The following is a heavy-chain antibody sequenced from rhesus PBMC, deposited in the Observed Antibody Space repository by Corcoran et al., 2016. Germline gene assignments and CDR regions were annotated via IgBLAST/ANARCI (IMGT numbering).Heavy chain of an antibody. J-gene: IGHJ4*01. CDR3: GRAGIGDGQKGDR. CDR2: IFGKNERT. CDR1: GGSIRDSCH. D-gene: IGHD6-13*01. Sequence: QVQLQESGPGLVKPSETLSLTCAVSGGSIRDSCHWTWIRQPPAMGLEWIGHIFGKNERTDYDTLREGSVIISKDTFRTHCALTLTSVTAADTAVYYGGRAGIGDGQKGDRWGQGVLVTVSS. V-gene: IGHV4S7*01.